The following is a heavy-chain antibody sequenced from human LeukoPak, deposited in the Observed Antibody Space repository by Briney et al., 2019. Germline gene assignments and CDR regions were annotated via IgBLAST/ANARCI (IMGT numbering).Heavy chain of an antibody. CDR2: MNPNSGNT. CDR1: GYTFTSYD. D-gene: IGHD6-19*01. CDR3: ARVARYSSGWYILGYDY. J-gene: IGHJ4*02. V-gene: IGHV1-8*01. Sequence: ASVKVSCKASGYTFTSYDINWVRQATGQGLEWMGWMNPNSGNTGYAQKFQGRVTMTRNTSISTAYMELSRLRSDDTAVYYCARVARYSSGWYILGYDYWGQGTLVTVSS.